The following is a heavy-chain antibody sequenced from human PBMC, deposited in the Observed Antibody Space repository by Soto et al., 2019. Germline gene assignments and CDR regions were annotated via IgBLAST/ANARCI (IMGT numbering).Heavy chain of an antibody. CDR3: ARDEYYDPSGPTFDY. CDR2: ISSDGSKK. D-gene: IGHD3-22*01. CDR1: GFTFSSYA. V-gene: IGHV3-30-3*01. Sequence: QLVESGGGVVQPGRSLRLSCAASGFTFSSYALHWVRQAPGKGLEWVAVISSDGSKKYYADSVKGRFTVSRDNSKNTLHLKMNGLSDEDTAVYYCARDEYYDPSGPTFDYWGQGSLVTVSS. J-gene: IGHJ4*02.